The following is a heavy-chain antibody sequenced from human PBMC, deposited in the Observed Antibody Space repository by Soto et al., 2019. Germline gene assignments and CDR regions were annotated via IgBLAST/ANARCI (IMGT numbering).Heavy chain of an antibody. J-gene: IGHJ6*02. V-gene: IGHV3-48*03. CDR1: GFTFSSYD. CDR2: ISSSGRSK. CDR3: ARDRLAPPDNLTGYYLRPRGPGGVHNMDV. Sequence: EVQLVESGGGLVQPGGSLRLSCVASGFTFSSYDMKWVRQAPGKGLEWVSYISSSGRSKYYADSVKGRFTISRANAKNSLYLQMNSLRAEDAAVYYCARDRLAPPDNLTGYYLRPRGPGGVHNMDVWGQGTTLTVSS. D-gene: IGHD3-9*01.